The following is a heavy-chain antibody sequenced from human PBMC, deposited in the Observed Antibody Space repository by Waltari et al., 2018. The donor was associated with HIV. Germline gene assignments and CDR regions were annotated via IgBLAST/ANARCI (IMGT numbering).Heavy chain of an antibody. CDR2: INSDGKSR. D-gene: IGHD3-3*02. V-gene: IGHV3-74*01. CDR1: GFSVRNHW. Sequence: VQLVESGGGSIKTGGSLRLSCAASGFSVRNHWMDWVRQGPGKGLVWGGRINSDGKSRNYADAVKGRFVISRDNARNTVYLQLNNLKVEDTAVYFCARASHYIEFSTFDGDYYFDFWGRGTRVAVSS. CDR3: ARASHYIEFSTFDGDYYFDF. J-gene: IGHJ4*02.